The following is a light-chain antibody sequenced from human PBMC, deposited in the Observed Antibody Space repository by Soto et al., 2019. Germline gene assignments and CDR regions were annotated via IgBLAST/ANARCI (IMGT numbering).Light chain of an antibody. CDR3: SSYAGNYTLD. CDR2: DVS. V-gene: IGLV2-11*01. J-gene: IGLJ2*01. Sequence: ALTQPASVSGSPGQSVTISCTGTSSDVGAYNYVSWYQQHPGKAPNFMIYDVSKRPSGVPDRFSGSRSGNTASLTISGLQADDEADYHCSSYAGNYTLDFGGGTKVTVL. CDR1: SSDVGAYNY.